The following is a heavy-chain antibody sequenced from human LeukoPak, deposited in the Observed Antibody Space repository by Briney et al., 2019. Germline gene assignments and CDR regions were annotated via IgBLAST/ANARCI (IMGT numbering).Heavy chain of an antibody. Sequence: GGSLRLSCAASGFTFSSYSMNWVRQAPGKGLEWVGRIKSKTDGGTTDYAAPVKGRFTISRDDSKNTLYLQMNSLKTEDTAVYYCTTAPRLAVAGRFDYWGQGTLVTVSS. D-gene: IGHD6-19*01. J-gene: IGHJ4*02. CDR2: IKSKTDGGTT. CDR1: GFTFSSYS. V-gene: IGHV3-15*01. CDR3: TTAPRLAVAGRFDY.